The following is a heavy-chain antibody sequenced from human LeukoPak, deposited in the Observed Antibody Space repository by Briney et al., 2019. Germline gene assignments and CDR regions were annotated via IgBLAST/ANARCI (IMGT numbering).Heavy chain of an antibody. J-gene: IGHJ4*02. CDR2: ISSSGSTI. CDR3: ARVVEMATIDY. D-gene: IGHD5-24*01. V-gene: IGHV3-11*04. Sequence: GGSLRLSCAASGFTFSDYYMSWIRQAPGKGLEWVSYISSSGSTIYYADSVKGRFTISRDNAKNSLYLQMNSLRAKDTAVYYCARVVEMATIDYWGQGTLVTVSS. CDR1: GFTFSDYY.